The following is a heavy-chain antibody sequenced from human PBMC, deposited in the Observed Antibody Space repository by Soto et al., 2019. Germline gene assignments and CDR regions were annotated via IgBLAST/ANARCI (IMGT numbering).Heavy chain of an antibody. V-gene: IGHV3-33*01. Sequence: QVHLVESGGGVVQPGTALRLSCAASGFTFSTYGMHWVRQAPGKGLEWVALMVSDGSKIYYADSVKGRFTISRDNSKNTLYLQMDSLNAEDTAIYSCAREATTGATRGYWIENWGQGTLVTVSS. CDR1: GFTFSTYG. D-gene: IGHD1-1*01. J-gene: IGHJ4*02. CDR3: AREATTGATRGYWIEN. CDR2: MVSDGSKI.